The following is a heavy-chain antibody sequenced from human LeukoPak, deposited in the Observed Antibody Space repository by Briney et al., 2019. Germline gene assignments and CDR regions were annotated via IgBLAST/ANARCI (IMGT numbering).Heavy chain of an antibody. CDR2: IYYSGST. CDR3: ARVSGYGGNSGV. J-gene: IGHJ4*02. D-gene: IGHD4-23*01. Sequence: SETPPLTCTVSGGSISSYYWSWIRQPPGKGLEWIGYIYYSGSTNYNPSLKSRVTISVDASKNQFSLNLTSVTAADTAVYYCARVSGYGGNSGVWGQGTLVTVSS. V-gene: IGHV4-59*01. CDR1: GGSISSYY.